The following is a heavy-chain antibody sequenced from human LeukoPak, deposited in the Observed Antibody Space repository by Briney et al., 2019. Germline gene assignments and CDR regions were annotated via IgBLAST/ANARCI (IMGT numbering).Heavy chain of an antibody. Sequence: GGSLRLSCAASGFTFSSYAMHWVRQAPGKWLEWVAVISYDGSNKYYADSVKGRFTISRDNSKNTLYLQMNSLRAEDAAVYYCASYGSGRPYWGQETLVTVSS. V-gene: IGHV3-30-3*01. CDR3: ASYGSGRPY. CDR2: ISYDGSNK. J-gene: IGHJ4*02. D-gene: IGHD3-10*01. CDR1: GFTFSSYA.